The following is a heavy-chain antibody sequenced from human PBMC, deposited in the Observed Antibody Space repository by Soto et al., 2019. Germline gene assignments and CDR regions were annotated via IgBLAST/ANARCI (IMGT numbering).Heavy chain of an antibody. CDR1: GFTFSSYA. J-gene: IGHJ6*02. CDR3: AKITTLRGGGMDV. Sequence: RGSLRLSCAASGFTFSSYAMSWVRQAPGKGLEWVSAISGSGGSTYYADSVKGRFTISRDNSKNTLYLQMNSLRAEDTAVYYCAKITTLRGGGMDVWGQGTTVTVSS. CDR2: ISGSGGST. D-gene: IGHD4-4*01. V-gene: IGHV3-23*01.